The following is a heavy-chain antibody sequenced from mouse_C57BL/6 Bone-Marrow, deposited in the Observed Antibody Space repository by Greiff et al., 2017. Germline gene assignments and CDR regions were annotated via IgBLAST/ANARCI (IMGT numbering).Heavy chain of an antibody. CDR1: EYEFPSPD. V-gene: IGHV5-2*01. CDR2: INSDGGST. J-gene: IGHJ1*03. Sequence: DVMLVESGGGLVQPGESLKLSCESNEYEFPSPDMSWVRKTPEKRLELVAAINSDGGSTYYPDTMERRFIISRDNTKKTLYLQMSSLRSEDTALYYCASYGYDVSYWYFDVWGTGTTVTVSS. D-gene: IGHD2-2*01. CDR3: ASYGYDVSYWYFDV.